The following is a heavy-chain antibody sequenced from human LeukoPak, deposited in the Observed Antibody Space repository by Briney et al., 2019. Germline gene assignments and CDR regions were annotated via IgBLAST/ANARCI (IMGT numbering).Heavy chain of an antibody. CDR3: ASGPDYVSYY. Sequence: SETQSLTCAVSGGSISSGGYSWSWIRQPPGKGLEWIGYIYHSGSTYYNPSLKSRVTISVDRSKNQFSLKLSSVTAADTAVYYCASGPDYVSYYWGQGTLVTVSS. CDR2: IYHSGST. D-gene: IGHD4-17*01. V-gene: IGHV4-30-2*01. J-gene: IGHJ4*02. CDR1: GGSISSGGYS.